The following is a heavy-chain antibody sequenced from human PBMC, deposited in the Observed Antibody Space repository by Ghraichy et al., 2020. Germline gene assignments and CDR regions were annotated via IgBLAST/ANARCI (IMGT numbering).Heavy chain of an antibody. CDR3: ARGARHYDILTGYPMYYYYYYVDG. D-gene: IGHD3-9*01. Sequence: SQTLSLTCTVSGGSISSYYWSWIRQPPGKGLEWIGYIYYSGSTNYNPSLKSRVTISVDTSKNQFSLKLSSVTAADTAVYYCARGARHYDILTGYPMYYYYYYVDGGGKGTTVRVSS. CDR1: GGSISSYY. V-gene: IGHV4-59*01. J-gene: IGHJ6*03. CDR2: IYYSGST.